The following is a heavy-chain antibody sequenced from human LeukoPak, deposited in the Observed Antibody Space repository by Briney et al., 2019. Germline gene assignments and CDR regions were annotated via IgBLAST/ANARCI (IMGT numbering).Heavy chain of an antibody. CDR2: IYQSGST. J-gene: IGHJ3*02. Sequence: SETLSLTCAVSGGSISSGGYSWSWIRQPPGKALEWIGYIYQSGSTYYNPSLKSRVTISVDRSNNQFSLKLGSVTAADTAVYYCARADAADAFDIWGQGTMVTVSS. CDR3: ARADAADAFDI. CDR1: GGSISSGGYS. V-gene: IGHV4-30-2*01.